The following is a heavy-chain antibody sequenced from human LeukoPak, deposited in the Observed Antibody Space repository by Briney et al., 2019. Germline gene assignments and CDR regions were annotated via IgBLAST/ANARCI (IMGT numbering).Heavy chain of an antibody. V-gene: IGHV3-15*01. Sequence: PGGSLRLSCAASGFTFSNAWMSWVRQAPGKGLEWVDRIKSKTDGGTTDYAAPVKGRFTISRDDSKNTLYLQMNSLKTEDTAVYYCTTDPQNPIVVVPAATYGMDVWGQRTTVTVSS. J-gene: IGHJ6*02. CDR3: TTDPQNPIVVVPAATYGMDV. CDR1: GFTFSNAW. D-gene: IGHD2-2*01. CDR2: IKSKTDGGTT.